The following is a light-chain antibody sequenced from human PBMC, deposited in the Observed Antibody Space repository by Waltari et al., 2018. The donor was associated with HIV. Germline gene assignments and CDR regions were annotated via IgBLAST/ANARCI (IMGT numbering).Light chain of an antibody. Sequence: QSALTQPASVSGSPGQSITISCTGTSSDVWSYNLVSWYQQHPGKAPKLIIYEVSKRPSGVSTRFSGSKSGSTASLTISGLQPEDEADYCCCSYASTTDTYVVFGGGTKLTVL. CDR1: SSDVWSYNL. CDR2: EVS. V-gene: IGLV2-23*02. J-gene: IGLJ2*01. CDR3: CSYASTTDTYVV.